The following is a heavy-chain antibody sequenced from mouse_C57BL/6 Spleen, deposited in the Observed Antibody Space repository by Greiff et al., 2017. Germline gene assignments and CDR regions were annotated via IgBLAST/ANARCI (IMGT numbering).Heavy chain of an antibody. D-gene: IGHD3-3*01. CDR2: IYPGGGYT. V-gene: IGHV1-63*01. Sequence: VQLQESGAELVRPGTSVKMSCKASGYTFTNYWIGWAKQRPGHGLEWIGDIYPGGGYTNYNEKFKGKATLTADKSSSTAYMQFSSLTSEDSAIYYCARGEGPSYAMDYWGQGTSVTVSS. CDR1: GYTFTNYW. J-gene: IGHJ4*01. CDR3: ARGEGPSYAMDY.